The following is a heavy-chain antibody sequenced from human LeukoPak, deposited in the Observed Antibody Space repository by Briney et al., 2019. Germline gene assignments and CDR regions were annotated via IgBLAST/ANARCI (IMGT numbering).Heavy chain of an antibody. V-gene: IGHV3-33*01. D-gene: IGHD3-3*01. CDR1: GFTFSSYG. CDR3: ARGGYDFWSGYFRYYFDY. CDR2: IWYDGSNK. Sequence: GGSLRLSCAASGFTFSSYGMHWVRQAPGKGLEWVAVIWYDGSNKYYADSVKGRFTISRDNSKNTLYLQMNSLRAEDTAVYYCARGGYDFWSGYFRYYFDYWGQGTLVTVSS. J-gene: IGHJ4*02.